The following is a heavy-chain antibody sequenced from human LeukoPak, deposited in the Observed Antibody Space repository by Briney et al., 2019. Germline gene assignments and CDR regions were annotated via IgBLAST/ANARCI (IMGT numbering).Heavy chain of an antibody. Sequence: SETLSLTCSVSGGSITGSYWSWIRQSPGKGLEWIGHIYYSGTTNYSPSLRSRVTISVDTSNKQFSLKLRSVTAADTAVYYCARGKVTYYYDAGGYYYFDYWGQGALVTVSS. CDR2: IYYSGTT. CDR3: ARGKVTYYYDAGGYYYFDY. CDR1: GGSITGSY. D-gene: IGHD3-22*01. J-gene: IGHJ4*02. V-gene: IGHV4-59*01.